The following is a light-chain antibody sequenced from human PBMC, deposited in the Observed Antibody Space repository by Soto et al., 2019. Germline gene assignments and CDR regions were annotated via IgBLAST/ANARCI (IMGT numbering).Light chain of an antibody. CDR3: QQYETFSGT. V-gene: IGKV1-5*01. CDR2: DAS. CDR1: QSVSGW. J-gene: IGKJ1*01. Sequence: DVQMPQSPSTLSASVGDTVTVTCRASQSVSGWLSWYQQKPGEAPKLLIYDASALPRGVPSRFSGSGSGTKFTLTIASLQPDDFATYYCQQYETFSGTFGPGTKVDIK.